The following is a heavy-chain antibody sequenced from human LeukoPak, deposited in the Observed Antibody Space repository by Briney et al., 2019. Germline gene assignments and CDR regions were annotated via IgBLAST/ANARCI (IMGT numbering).Heavy chain of an antibody. D-gene: IGHD1-26*01. CDR3: ARDRSEDRFDY. V-gene: IGHV3-48*03. CDR2: ISSSGSTI. CDR1: GFTFSDHG. J-gene: IGHJ4*02. Sequence: GGSLRLSCAASGFTFSDHGMQWVRQAPGRGLEWVSFISSSGSTISYADSVKGRFTISRDNAKNSLYLQMNSLRGEDTALYYCARDRSEDRFDYWGQGTLVTVSS.